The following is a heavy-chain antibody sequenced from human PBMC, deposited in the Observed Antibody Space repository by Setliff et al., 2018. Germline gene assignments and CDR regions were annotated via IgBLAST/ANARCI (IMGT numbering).Heavy chain of an antibody. CDR2: IHDSGNPT. CDR3: AREGDVGYSYGFGYFDY. Sequence: GGSLRLSCAASGFTFSNYYMTWNRQAPGKGLEWISYIHDSGNPTYYADSVKGRFTVSRDNAKNSLYLQMTSLRAEDTAVYYCAREGDVGYSYGFGYFDYWGQGTLVTVSS. CDR1: GFTFSNYY. V-gene: IGHV3-11*04. J-gene: IGHJ4*02. D-gene: IGHD5-18*01.